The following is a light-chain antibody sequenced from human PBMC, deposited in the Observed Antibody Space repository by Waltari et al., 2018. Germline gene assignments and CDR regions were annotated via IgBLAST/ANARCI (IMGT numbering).Light chain of an antibody. J-gene: IGLJ2*01. CDR1: SRDVGGYNF. CDR3: CSYIGRAL. CDR2: EVI. V-gene: IGLV2-23*02. Sequence: QSALTQPASVSGSPGQSITISCTGSSRDVGGYNFVSWYQQHPGKAPKLLIYEVIKRPSGVSMRCSGSKSGNTASLTISGLQAEDEADYYCCSYIGRALFGGGTKLTVL.